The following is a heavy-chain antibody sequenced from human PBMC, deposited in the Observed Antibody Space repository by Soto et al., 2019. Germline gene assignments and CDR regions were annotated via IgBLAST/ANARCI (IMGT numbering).Heavy chain of an antibody. J-gene: IGHJ4*02. CDR3: AKGRYDFWSPYYFDS. CDR2: ITWNSRVL. CDR1: GLNFDDFA. D-gene: IGHD3-3*01. V-gene: IGHV3-9*01. Sequence: QPGGSLRLSCVGTGLNFDDFAMHWVRQAPGKGLEWVSGITWNSRVLAYADSVKGRFTISRDNARNPLYLQMDSLRDEDTALYYCAKGRYDFWSPYYFDSWGQGTLVTVSS.